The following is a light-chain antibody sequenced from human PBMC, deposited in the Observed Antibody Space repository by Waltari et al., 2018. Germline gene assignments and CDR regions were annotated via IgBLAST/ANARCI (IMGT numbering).Light chain of an antibody. V-gene: IGKV1-39*01. CDR1: QSISSY. CDR2: AAS. J-gene: IGKJ4*01. Sequence: DIQMTQSPSSLSASVGDRVTLTCRASQSISSYLNWYQQRPGKAPRLLIYAASRLQSGVPSRFSGSGSGTDFTLTISSLQPEDFATYYCQQSYSVPALTFGGGTKVEIK. CDR3: QQSYSVPALT.